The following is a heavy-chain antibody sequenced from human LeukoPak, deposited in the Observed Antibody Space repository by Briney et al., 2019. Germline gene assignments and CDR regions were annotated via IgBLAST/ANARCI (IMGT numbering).Heavy chain of an antibody. CDR1: GFTFSSYS. CDR3: ASLRITMVRGVKGMDV. V-gene: IGHV3-21*01. CDR2: ISSSSSYI. D-gene: IGHD3-10*01. Sequence: GGSLRLSCAASGFTFSSYSMNWVHQAPGKGLEWVSSISSSSSYIYYADSVKGRFTISRDNAKNSLYLQMNSLRAEDTAVYYCASLRITMVRGVKGMDVWGKGTTVTVSS. J-gene: IGHJ6*04.